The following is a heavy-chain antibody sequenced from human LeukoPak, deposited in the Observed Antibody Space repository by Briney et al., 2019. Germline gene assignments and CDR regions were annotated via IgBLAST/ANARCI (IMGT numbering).Heavy chain of an antibody. J-gene: IGHJ4*02. V-gene: IGHV3-49*04. CDR2: IRSKAYGGTT. D-gene: IGHD1-26*01. Sequence: GGSLRLSCAASGFTFSSYAMSWVRQAPGKGLEWVGFIRSKAYGGTTEYAASVKGRFTISRDDSKSIAYLQMNSLKTEDTAVYYCTRENSGSPDWGQGTLVTVSS. CDR3: TRENSGSPD. CDR1: GFTFSSYA.